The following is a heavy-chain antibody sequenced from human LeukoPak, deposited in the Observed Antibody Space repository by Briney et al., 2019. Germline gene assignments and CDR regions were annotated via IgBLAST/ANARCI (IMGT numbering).Heavy chain of an antibody. V-gene: IGHV1-2*02. CDR1: GYTFTGYY. J-gene: IGHJ4*02. D-gene: IGHD6-13*01. CDR3: AGLAAAGTSFDC. Sequence: ASVKVSCKASGYTFTGYYMHWVRQAPGQGLEWMGWINPNSGGTNYAQKFQGRVTMTRDTSISTAYMELSRLRSDDTAVYYCAGLAAAGTSFDCWGQGTLVAVCS. CDR2: INPNSGGT.